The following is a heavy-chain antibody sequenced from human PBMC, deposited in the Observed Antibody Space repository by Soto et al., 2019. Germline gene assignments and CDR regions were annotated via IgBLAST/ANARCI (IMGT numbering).Heavy chain of an antibody. CDR2: ISYDGNNK. D-gene: IGHD4-17*01. CDR1: GFIFSTYG. Sequence: QVQLVESGGGVVQPGRSLRLSCAASGFIFSTYGMHWVRQAPGKGLEWLSVISYDGNNKYYADSVKGRFTISRDNSKNTLWQQMDSLRTEDTAVYYCAKDLLLTTRTTVGDLGQGTLVTVSS. CDR3: AKDLLLTTRTTVGD. J-gene: IGHJ4*02. V-gene: IGHV3-30*18.